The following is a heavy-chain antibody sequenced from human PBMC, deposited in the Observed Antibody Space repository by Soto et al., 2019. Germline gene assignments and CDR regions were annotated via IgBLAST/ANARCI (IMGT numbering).Heavy chain of an antibody. V-gene: IGHV3-23*01. CDR3: VNPRGGYCSGGSCYVIDY. CDR2: ISGSGGST. CDR1: GFTFSSYG. Sequence: GGSLRLSCAASGFTFSSYGMSWVRQAPGKGLEWVSGISGSGGSTNYADSVKGRFTISRDNSKNRLYLQMNSLRAEDTAVYYCVNPRGGYCSGGSCYVIDYWGQGTLVTVSS. J-gene: IGHJ4*02. D-gene: IGHD2-15*01.